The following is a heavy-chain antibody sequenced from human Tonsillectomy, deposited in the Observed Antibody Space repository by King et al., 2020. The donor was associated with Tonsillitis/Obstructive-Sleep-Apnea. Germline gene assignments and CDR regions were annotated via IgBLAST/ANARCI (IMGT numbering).Heavy chain of an antibody. CDR1: GFTFSSDD. J-gene: IGHJ4*02. CDR2: ISGSGGST. V-gene: IGHV3-23*04. CDR3: AKVLLLVGRNLCDY. D-gene: IGHD4-11*01. Sequence: VQLVESGGGLVQPGGSLRLSCAASGFTFSSDDMSWVRQAPGKGLEWVSAISGSGGSTYYADTVKGRYTTSRNNSKNTLYLQMNSLRAEDTAVYYCAKVLLLVGRNLCDYWGQGTLVTVSS.